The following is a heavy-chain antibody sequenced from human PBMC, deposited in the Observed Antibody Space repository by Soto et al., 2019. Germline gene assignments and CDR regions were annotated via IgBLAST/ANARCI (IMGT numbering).Heavy chain of an antibody. D-gene: IGHD4-17*01. Sequence: EVQLLESGGGLVQPGGALRLSCAASGFTFSSYAMSWVRQAPGKGLEGVSAISGGGGSTYYADSVKGRFTISRDNSKNTLYLQMNSLGAEDTAVYHCAGGGVTTRPVDYWGQGTVVTVSS. CDR3: AGGGVTTRPVDY. CDR2: ISGGGGST. V-gene: IGHV3-23*01. J-gene: IGHJ4*02. CDR1: GFTFSSYA.